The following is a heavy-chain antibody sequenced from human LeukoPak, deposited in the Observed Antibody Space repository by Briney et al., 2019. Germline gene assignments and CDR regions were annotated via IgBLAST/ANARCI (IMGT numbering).Heavy chain of an antibody. CDR1: GGTFSSYA. V-gene: IGHV1-69*13. CDR3: ARDRGSYYNAAFDI. D-gene: IGHD1-26*01. CDR2: IIPIFGTA. Sequence: GASVKVSCKASGGTFSSYAISWVRQAPGQGLEWMGGIIPIFGTANYAQKFQGRVTITADESTSTAYMELSSLRSEDTAVYYCARDRGSYYNAAFDIWGQGTMVTVSS. J-gene: IGHJ3*02.